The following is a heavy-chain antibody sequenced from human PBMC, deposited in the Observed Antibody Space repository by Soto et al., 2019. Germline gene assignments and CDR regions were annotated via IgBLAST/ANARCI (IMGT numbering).Heavy chain of an antibody. J-gene: IGHJ4*02. Sequence: ASVKVSCKASGYIFTSFGISWVRQAPGQGLEWMGWISAYSGDTNYAQRLQGRVTMTTDTSTTTAYVELRSLRSDDTAVYYCAREGQGGDILTGYSDWGQGTLVTVSS. CDR1: GYIFTSFG. CDR3: AREGQGGDILTGYSD. D-gene: IGHD3-9*01. V-gene: IGHV1-18*01. CDR2: ISAYSGDT.